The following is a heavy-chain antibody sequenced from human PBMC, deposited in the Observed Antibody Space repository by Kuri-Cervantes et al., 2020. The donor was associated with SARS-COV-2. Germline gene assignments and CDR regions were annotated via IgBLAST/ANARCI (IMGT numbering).Heavy chain of an antibody. CDR3: AKEERITGTPWDY. J-gene: IGHJ4*02. CDR1: GFTFDDYA. Sequence: LTCAASGFTFDDYAMHWVRQAPGKGLEWVSGISWNSGSIGYADSVRGRFTISGDNSKNTLYLQMNSLRAEDTAVYYCAKEERITGTPWDYWGQGTLVTVSS. D-gene: IGHD1-7*01. V-gene: IGHV3-9*01. CDR2: ISWNSGSI.